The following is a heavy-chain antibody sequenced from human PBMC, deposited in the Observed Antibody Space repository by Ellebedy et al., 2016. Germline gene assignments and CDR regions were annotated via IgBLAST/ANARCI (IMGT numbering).Heavy chain of an antibody. CDR1: GGSFSGDY. D-gene: IGHD4-17*01. V-gene: IGHV4-34*01. CDR2: INHSGSF. Sequence: GSLRLSCAVYGGSFSGDYWSWIRQPPGKGLEWIGEINHSGSFNYNPSLKSRVTISVDTSKNQFSLKLNSVTAADTAVYYCARSLDYGDRNFDCWGQGTLVTVSS. CDR3: ARSLDYGDRNFDC. J-gene: IGHJ4*02.